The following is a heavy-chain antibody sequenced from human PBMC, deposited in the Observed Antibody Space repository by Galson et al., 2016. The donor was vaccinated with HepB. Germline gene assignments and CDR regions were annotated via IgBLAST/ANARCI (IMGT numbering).Heavy chain of an antibody. CDR2: IGATGGTT. J-gene: IGHJ6*02. V-gene: IGHV3-23*01. Sequence: SLRLSCAGSGFIVSDNYMSWVRQAPGKGLEWVSLIGATGGTTYYADSVKGRFTISRDNSKNTLYLQMNSLRAEDTAVYYCAKGALQGGYYGFDVWGQGTTVTVSS. D-gene: IGHD1-26*01. CDR3: AKGALQGGYYGFDV. CDR1: GFIVSDNY.